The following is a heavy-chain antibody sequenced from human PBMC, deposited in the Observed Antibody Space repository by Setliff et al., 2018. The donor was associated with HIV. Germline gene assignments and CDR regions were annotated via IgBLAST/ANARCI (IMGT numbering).Heavy chain of an antibody. Sequence: SETLSLTCTVSGGSISNSRYYWSWIRQPPGKGLEWIGCIYYSGGTYYNPSLKSRVTISVDTSKNQFSLKLSSVTAADAAVYYCASRVYYYDSSGYLREEGFDPWGQGTLVTVSS. CDR2: IYYSGGT. J-gene: IGHJ5*02. V-gene: IGHV4-39*01. D-gene: IGHD3-22*01. CDR3: ASRVYYYDSSGYLREEGFDP. CDR1: GGSISNSRYY.